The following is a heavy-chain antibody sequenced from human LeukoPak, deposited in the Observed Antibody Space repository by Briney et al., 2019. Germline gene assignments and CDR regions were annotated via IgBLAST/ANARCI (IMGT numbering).Heavy chain of an antibody. D-gene: IGHD6-19*01. CDR1: GGTFSSYA. Sequence: GASVKVSCKASGGTFSSYAISWVRQAPGQGLEWMGGIIPIFGTAIYAQKFQGRVTMTEDTSTDTAYMELSSLRSEDTAVYYCATETVLLKSGWYVYWGQGTLVTVSS. J-gene: IGHJ4*02. V-gene: IGHV1-69*06. CDR3: ATETVLLKSGWYVY. CDR2: IIPIFGTA.